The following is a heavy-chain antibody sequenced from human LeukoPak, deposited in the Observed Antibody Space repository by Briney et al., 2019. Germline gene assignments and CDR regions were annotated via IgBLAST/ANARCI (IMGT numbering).Heavy chain of an antibody. CDR3: TNPGIAAAGYAFDI. J-gene: IGHJ3*02. V-gene: IGHV3-73*01. CDR2: IRSKANSYAT. CDR1: GFTFSSYG. D-gene: IGHD6-13*01. Sequence: PGGSLRLSCAASGFTFSSYGMHWVRQASGKGLEWVGRIRSKANSYATAYAASVKGRFTISRDDSKNTAYLQMNSLKTEDTAVYYCTNPGIAAAGYAFDIWGQGTMVTVSS.